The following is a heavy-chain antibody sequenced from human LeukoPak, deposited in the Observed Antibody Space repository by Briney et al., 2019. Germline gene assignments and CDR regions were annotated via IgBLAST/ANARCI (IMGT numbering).Heavy chain of an antibody. Sequence: GGSLRLSCAASGFTFSSYAMSWVRQAPGKGLEWVSTISGSGGSTYYADSVKGRFTISRDNSKNTLYLQMNSLRAEDTAVYYCARGARGYYDSSGYPYYFDYWGQGTLVTVSS. CDR1: GFTFSSYA. V-gene: IGHV3-23*01. D-gene: IGHD3-22*01. J-gene: IGHJ4*02. CDR2: ISGSGGST. CDR3: ARGARGYYDSSGYPYYFDY.